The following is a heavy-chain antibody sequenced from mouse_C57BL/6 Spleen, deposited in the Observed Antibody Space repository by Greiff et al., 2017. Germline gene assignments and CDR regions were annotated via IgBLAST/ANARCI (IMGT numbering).Heavy chain of an antibody. J-gene: IGHJ4*01. CDR2: INYDGSST. Sequence: EVQRVESEGGLVQPGSSMKLSCTASGFTFSDYYMAWVRQVPEKGLEWVANINYDGSSTYYLDSLKSRFIISRDNAKNILYLQMSSLKSEDTATYYCARERPYYGSSYGAMDYWGQGTSVTVSS. D-gene: IGHD1-1*01. CDR3: ARERPYYGSSYGAMDY. CDR1: GFTFSDYY. V-gene: IGHV5-16*01.